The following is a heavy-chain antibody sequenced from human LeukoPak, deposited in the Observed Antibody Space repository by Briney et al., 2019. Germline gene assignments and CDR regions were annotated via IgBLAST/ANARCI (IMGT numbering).Heavy chain of an antibody. V-gene: IGHV4-61*08. CDR3: ARGGGTTYNWFDP. D-gene: IGHD1-14*01. CDR2: IYYSGST. J-gene: IGHJ5*02. CDR1: GGSISSGGYY. Sequence: PSQTLSLTCTVSGGSISSGGYYWSWIRQPPGKGLEWIGYIYYSGSTNYNPSLKSRVTISVDTSKNQFSLKLSSVTAADTAVYYCARGGGTTYNWFDPWGQGTLVTVSS.